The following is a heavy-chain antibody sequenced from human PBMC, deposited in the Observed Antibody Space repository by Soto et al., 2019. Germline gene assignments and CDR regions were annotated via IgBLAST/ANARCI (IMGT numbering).Heavy chain of an antibody. D-gene: IGHD6-25*01. CDR1: GFTISNYS. V-gene: IGHV3-48*02. J-gene: IGHJ4*02. CDR3: ARSRGGPFDY. Sequence: GGSLILSCAASGFTISNYSMNWVRQAPGKGLEWVSYIRSSNSIIYYADSVKGRFSISRDNAKNSLYLQMNSLRDEDTAVYYCARSRGGPFDYWGQGTLVTGLL. CDR2: IRSSNSII.